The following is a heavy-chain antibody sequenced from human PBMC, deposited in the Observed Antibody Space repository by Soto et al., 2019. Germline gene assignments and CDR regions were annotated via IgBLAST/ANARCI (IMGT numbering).Heavy chain of an antibody. J-gene: IGHJ6*02. V-gene: IGHV1-18*01. Sequence: TSLKVSCQDSGYTFTSYGIIWVRQAPGQGLEWMGWISAYNGNTNYAQKLQGRVTMTTDTSTSTAYMELRSLRSDDTAVYYCARDRAAPYYYGMDVWGQGTTVTVSS. CDR3: ARDRAAPYYYGMDV. CDR2: ISAYNGNT. CDR1: GYTFTSYG. D-gene: IGHD6-25*01.